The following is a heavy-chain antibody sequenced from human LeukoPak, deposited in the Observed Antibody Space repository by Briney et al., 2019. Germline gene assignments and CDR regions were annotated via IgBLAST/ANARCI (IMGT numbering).Heavy chain of an antibody. CDR3: AKDLSGYSTTWSPGYMDV. J-gene: IGHJ6*03. CDR1: GFIFSTYG. V-gene: IGHV3-30*02. CDR2: VRYDGSDK. Sequence: GGSLRLSCAASGFIFSTYGMHWVRQAPGKGLEWVAFVRYDGSDKYAESVRGRFTISRDNSKNTVDVQMNSLRPEDTGVYYCAKDLSGYSTTWSPGYMDVWGEGITVTVTS. D-gene: IGHD5-12*01.